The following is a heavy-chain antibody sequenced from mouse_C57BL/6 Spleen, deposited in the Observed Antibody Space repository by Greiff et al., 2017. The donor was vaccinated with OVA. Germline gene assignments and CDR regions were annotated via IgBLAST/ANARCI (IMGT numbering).Heavy chain of an antibody. CDR1: GFSFNTYA. V-gene: IGHV10-1*01. CDR2: IRSKSNNYAT. CDR3: VRDDGYYPYYFDY. Sequence: EVMLVESGGGLVQPKGSLKLSCAASGFSFNTYAMNWVRQAPGKGLEWVARIRSKSNNYATYYADSVKDRFTISRDDSESILYLQMNNLKTEDTAMYYCVRDDGYYPYYFDYWGQGTTLTVSS. J-gene: IGHJ2*01. D-gene: IGHD2-3*01.